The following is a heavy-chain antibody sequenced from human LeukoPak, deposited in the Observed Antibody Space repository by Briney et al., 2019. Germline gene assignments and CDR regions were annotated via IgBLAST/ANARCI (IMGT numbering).Heavy chain of an antibody. V-gene: IGHV4-61*02. J-gene: IGHJ6*03. CDR1: GGSISSGSYY. CDR3: ARSIAVAGTFYYYYYMDV. D-gene: IGHD6-19*01. Sequence: SETLSLTCTVSGGSISSGSYYWSWIRQPAGKGLEWIGRIYTSGSTNYNPSLKSRVTISVDTSKNQFSLKLSSVTAADTAVYYCARSIAVAGTFYYYYYMDVWGKGTTVTISS. CDR2: IYTSGST.